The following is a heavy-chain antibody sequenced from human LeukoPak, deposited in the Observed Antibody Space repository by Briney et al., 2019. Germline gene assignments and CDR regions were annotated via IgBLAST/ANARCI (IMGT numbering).Heavy chain of an antibody. V-gene: IGHV1-69*04. D-gene: IGHD3-22*01. CDR3: ATTNDGGGYQWGDFFDF. CDR1: GGTSNSHA. Sequence: SVKVSFKSSGGTSNSHAISWVRQAPGQGLEWMGRIIPNLGTTNSAQNFQDRVTLTADKSTNTAYMELTSLTSDDTAVYYCATTNDGGGYQWGDFFDFWGQGTLVTVSS. CDR2: IIPNLGTT. J-gene: IGHJ4*02.